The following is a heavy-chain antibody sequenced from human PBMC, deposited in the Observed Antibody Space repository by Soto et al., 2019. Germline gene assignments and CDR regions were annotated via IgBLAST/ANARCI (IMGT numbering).Heavy chain of an antibody. CDR3: AKLPIFGVASAFDI. V-gene: IGHV3-23*01. CDR1: GFTFSSYA. CDR2: ISGSGGST. Sequence: EVQLLESGGGLVQPRGSLRLSCAASGFTFSSYAMSWVRQAPGKGLEWVSAISGSGGSTYYADSVKGRFTISRDNSKNPLYLQMNILIAEDTAVYYCAKLPIFGVASAFDIWGQGTMVTVSS. J-gene: IGHJ3*02. D-gene: IGHD3-3*01.